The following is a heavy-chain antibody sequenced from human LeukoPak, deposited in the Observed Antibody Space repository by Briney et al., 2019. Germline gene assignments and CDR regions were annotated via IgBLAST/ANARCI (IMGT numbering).Heavy chain of an antibody. J-gene: IGHJ4*02. V-gene: IGHV4-34*01. CDR3: ASSVGSTDY. CDR1: GFTFSTCS. D-gene: IGHD1-26*01. Sequence: LSCAASGFTFSTCSMNWVSQSPGKGLEWIGEINDRGSTNHGPCLKSRVTLSVDTSKHQFSLKLTSLTAADAAVYYCASSVGSTDYGGRETGDTVSS. CDR2: INDRGST.